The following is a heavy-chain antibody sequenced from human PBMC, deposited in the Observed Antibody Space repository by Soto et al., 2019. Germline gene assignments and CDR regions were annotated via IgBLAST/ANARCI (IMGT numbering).Heavy chain of an antibody. Sequence: ASVKVSCKASGYTFTGYYMLWVRQAPGQGLEWMGWINPNSGGTNYAQKFQGWVTMTRDTSISTAYMELSRLRSDDTAVYYCAREGYDILTGYPFYYMDVWGKGTTVTVSS. D-gene: IGHD3-9*01. CDR3: AREGYDILTGYPFYYMDV. J-gene: IGHJ6*03. CDR2: INPNSGGT. CDR1: GYTFTGYY. V-gene: IGHV1-2*04.